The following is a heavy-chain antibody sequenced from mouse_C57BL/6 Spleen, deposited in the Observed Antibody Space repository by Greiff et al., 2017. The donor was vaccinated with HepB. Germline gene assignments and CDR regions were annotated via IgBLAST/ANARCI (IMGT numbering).Heavy chain of an antibody. J-gene: IGHJ3*01. V-gene: IGHV1-55*01. CDR2: IYPGSGST. Sequence: QVHVKQSGAELVKPGASVKMSCKASGYTFTSYWITWVKQRPGQGLEWIGDIYPGSGSTNYNEKFKSKATLTVDTSSSTAYMQLSSLTSEDSAVYYCARSEDSPFAYWGQGTLVTVSA. CDR3: ARSEDSPFAY. CDR1: GYTFTSYW.